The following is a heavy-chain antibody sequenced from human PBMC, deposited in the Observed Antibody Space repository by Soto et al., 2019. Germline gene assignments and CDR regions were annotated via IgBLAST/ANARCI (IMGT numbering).Heavy chain of an antibody. CDR3: AKGSAYDILTGYANWFDP. V-gene: IGHV3-23*01. Sequence: GGSLRLSCAASGFTFSSYAMSWVRQAPGKGLEWVSAISGSGGRTYYADSVKGRFTISRDNSKNTLYLQMNSLRAEDTAVYYCAKGSAYDILTGYANWFDPRCQGTLVTVSS. CDR2: ISGSGGRT. D-gene: IGHD3-9*01. J-gene: IGHJ5*02. CDR1: GFTFSSYA.